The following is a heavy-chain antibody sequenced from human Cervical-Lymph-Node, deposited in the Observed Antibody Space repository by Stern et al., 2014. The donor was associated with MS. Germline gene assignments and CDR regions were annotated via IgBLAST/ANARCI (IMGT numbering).Heavy chain of an antibody. CDR1: GGSISSGSYY. D-gene: IGHD3-9*01. CDR2: IDPRGSP. V-gene: IGHV4-61*02. CDR3: ARDCRLRYFDNYGMDV. J-gene: IGHJ6*02. Sequence: QVQLQESGPGLVKPSQTLSLTCTVSGGSISSGSYYWSWIRQPAGKGLEWIGRIDPRGSPNYTPPLKSRVPIPGDPSKTQFSLKLSSGTAADTAVYYCARDCRLRYFDNYGMDVWGQGTTVTVSS.